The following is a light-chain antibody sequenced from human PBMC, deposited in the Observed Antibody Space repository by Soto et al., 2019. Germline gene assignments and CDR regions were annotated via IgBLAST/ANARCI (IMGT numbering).Light chain of an antibody. Sequence: DVQMTQSPSSLSASVGDGVTISCRASQGISNYLAWYQQKPGKVPKLLIFAASTLLSGVPSRFSGSGSGTDFTLTISSLQPEDVATYYCQKYNTAPWTFGQGTKVEIK. J-gene: IGKJ1*01. CDR1: QGISNY. CDR3: QKYNTAPWT. CDR2: AAS. V-gene: IGKV1-27*01.